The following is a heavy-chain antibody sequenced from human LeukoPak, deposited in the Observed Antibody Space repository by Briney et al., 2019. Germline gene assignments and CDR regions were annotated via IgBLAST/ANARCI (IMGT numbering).Heavy chain of an antibody. V-gene: IGHV3-23*01. J-gene: IGHJ4*02. CDR1: GFTFSSYE. Sequence: GGSLRLSCAASGFTFSSYEMNWVRQAPGKGLERVSGITGSGGSTYYADSVKGRFTISRDNSKNTLYLQMNSLRAEDTAVYYCAKVSWLRLGEGKNDCWGQGTLVTVSS. CDR2: ITGSGGST. CDR3: AKVSWLRLGEGKNDC. D-gene: IGHD5-12*01.